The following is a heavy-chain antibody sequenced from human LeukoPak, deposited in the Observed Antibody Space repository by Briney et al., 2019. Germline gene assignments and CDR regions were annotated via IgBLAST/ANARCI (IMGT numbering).Heavy chain of an antibody. CDR3: ASGRNLLLRYFDWLDYYYMDV. J-gene: IGHJ6*03. V-gene: IGHV1-69*05. D-gene: IGHD3-9*01. CDR1: GGTFSSYA. Sequence: SVKVSCKASGGTFSSYAISWVRQAPGQGLEWMGRIVPIFGTANYAQKFQGRVTITTDESTSTAYMELSSLRSEDTAVYYCASGRNLLLRYFDWLDYYYMDVWGKGTTVTVSS. CDR2: IVPIFGTA.